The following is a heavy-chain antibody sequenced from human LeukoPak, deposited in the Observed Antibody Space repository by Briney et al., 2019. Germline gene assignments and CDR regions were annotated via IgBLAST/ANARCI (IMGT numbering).Heavy chain of an antibody. J-gene: IGHJ4*02. CDR1: GGSISDISYY. V-gene: IGHV4-39*07. CDR2: FYYSGNT. D-gene: IGHD5-12*01. Sequence: PSETLSLTCTVSGGSISDISYYWDWIRQPPGKGLEWIGSFYYSGNTYYNPSLKSRVTISVDTSKNQFSLKLSSVTAADTAVYYCARGGYSGYETDYRGQGTLVTVSS. CDR3: ARGGYSGYETDY.